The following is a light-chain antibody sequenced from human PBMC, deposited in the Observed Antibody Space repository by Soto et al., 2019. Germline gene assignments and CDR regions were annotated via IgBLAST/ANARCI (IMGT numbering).Light chain of an antibody. CDR1: QDISSW. CDR3: QQANSYPIT. J-gene: IGKJ5*01. Sequence: DIQMTQSPSSVSASVGDRVTITCRASQDISSWLAWYQQKPVKAPKLLISAASSLQSGVPSRFSGGGSGTDFTLTISSLQPDDPATYYCQQANSYPITFGQGTRLEIK. CDR2: AAS. V-gene: IGKV1-12*01.